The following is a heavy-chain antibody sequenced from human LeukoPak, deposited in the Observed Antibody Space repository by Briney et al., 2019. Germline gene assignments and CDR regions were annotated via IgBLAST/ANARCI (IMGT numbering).Heavy chain of an antibody. Sequence: SETLSLTCTVSGGSISSYYWSWIRQPAGKGLEWIGRIYTSGSTNYNPSLKSRVAMSVDTSKNQFSLKLSSVTAADTAVYYCARDQKYYYGSGSLPNFDYWGQGTLVTVSS. D-gene: IGHD3-10*01. CDR2: IYTSGST. J-gene: IGHJ4*02. CDR3: ARDQKYYYGSGSLPNFDY. CDR1: GGSISSYY. V-gene: IGHV4-4*07.